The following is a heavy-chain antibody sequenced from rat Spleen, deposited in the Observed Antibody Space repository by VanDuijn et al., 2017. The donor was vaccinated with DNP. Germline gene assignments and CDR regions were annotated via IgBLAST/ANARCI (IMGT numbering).Heavy chain of an antibody. J-gene: IGHJ3*01. D-gene: IGHD1-2*01. CDR2: ISKGGGSL. V-gene: IGHV5-27*01. CDR1: GFTFSNYD. CDR3: TTEGFSAIYNWFAY. Sequence: EVQLVESGGGLLQPGRSLKLSCAASGFTFSNYDMAWVRQAPGKGLEWVASISKGGGSLYYRDSVKGRFTISRDNAESTLFLQMDSLRSEDTATYYCTTEGFSAIYNWFAYWGRGTLVTVSS.